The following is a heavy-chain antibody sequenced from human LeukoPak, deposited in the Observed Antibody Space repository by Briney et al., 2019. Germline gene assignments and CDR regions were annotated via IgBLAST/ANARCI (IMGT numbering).Heavy chain of an antibody. Sequence: PSETLSLTCTVSGGSISSYYWSWIRQPPGKGLEWIGYIYHSGSTDYKPSLKSRVTISVDTSKNQFSLKLSSVTAADTAVYYCARQGGYDSSGYYSRGYHYYGMDVWGQGTTVTVSS. CDR2: IYHSGST. D-gene: IGHD3-22*01. V-gene: IGHV4-59*08. CDR1: GGSISSYY. J-gene: IGHJ6*02. CDR3: ARQGGYDSSGYYSRGYHYYGMDV.